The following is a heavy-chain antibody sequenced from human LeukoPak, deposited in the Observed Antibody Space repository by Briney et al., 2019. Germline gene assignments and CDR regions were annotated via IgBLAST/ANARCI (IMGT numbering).Heavy chain of an antibody. V-gene: IGHV3-53*01. Sequence: HPGGSLRLSCAASGFTVSSNYMSWVRQAPGKGLEWVSVIYSSGSTYYADSAKGRFTISRDNSKNTLYLQMNSLRAEDTAVYYCARDTGIAAAPDYWGQGTLVTVSS. D-gene: IGHD6-13*01. CDR3: ARDTGIAAAPDY. J-gene: IGHJ4*02. CDR2: IYSSGST. CDR1: GFTVSSNY.